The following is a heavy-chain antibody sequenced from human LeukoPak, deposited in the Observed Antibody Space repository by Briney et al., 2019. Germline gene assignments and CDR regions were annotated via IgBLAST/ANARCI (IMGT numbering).Heavy chain of an antibody. Sequence: GGSLRLSCAASGFAFSSYWMSWVRQAPGKGLEWVANIKQDGSEKYYVDSVKGRFTISRDNAKNSLYLQMNSLRAEDTAVYYCAREEDSSGYYYVGNYYYGMDVWGQGTTVTVSS. J-gene: IGHJ6*02. CDR1: GFAFSSYW. CDR2: IKQDGSEK. V-gene: IGHV3-7*01. CDR3: AREEDSSGYYYVGNYYYGMDV. D-gene: IGHD3-22*01.